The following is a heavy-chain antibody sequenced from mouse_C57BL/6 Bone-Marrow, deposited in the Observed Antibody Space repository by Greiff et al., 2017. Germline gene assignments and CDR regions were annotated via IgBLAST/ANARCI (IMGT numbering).Heavy chain of an antibody. Sequence: QVHVKQSGPELVKPGASVKISCKASGYSFTSYYIHWVKQRPGQGLEWIGWIYPGSGNTKYNEKFKGKATLTADTSSSTAYMQLSSLTSEDSAVYYCARDYYGSWFAYWGQGTLVTVSA. D-gene: IGHD1-1*01. CDR2: IYPGSGNT. J-gene: IGHJ3*01. CDR1: GYSFTSYY. V-gene: IGHV1-66*01. CDR3: ARDYYGSWFAY.